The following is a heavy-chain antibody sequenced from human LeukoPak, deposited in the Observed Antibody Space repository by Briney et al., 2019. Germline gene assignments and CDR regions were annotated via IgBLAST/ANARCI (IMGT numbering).Heavy chain of an antibody. J-gene: IGHJ1*01. V-gene: IGHV4-34*01. CDR3: ARRLSYCGGDCSFQYFQH. Sequence: SETLSLTCAVYGGSFSGYYWSWIRQPPGKGLEWIGEINHSGSTNYNPSLKSRVTISVDTSKSQFSLKLSSVTAADTAVYYCARRLSYCGGDCSFQYFQHWGQGTLVTVPS. D-gene: IGHD2-21*01. CDR2: INHSGST. CDR1: GGSFSGYY.